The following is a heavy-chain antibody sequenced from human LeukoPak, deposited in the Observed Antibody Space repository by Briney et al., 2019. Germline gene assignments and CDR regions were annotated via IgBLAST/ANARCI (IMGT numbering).Heavy chain of an antibody. CDR2: ISNSGDST. CDR3: AKDFISTY. J-gene: IGHJ4*02. D-gene: IGHD2/OR15-2a*01. V-gene: IGHV3-23*01. Sequence: GGSLRLSCAASGFTFSSYAMSWVRQAPGKGLEWVSAISNSGDSTYNADSVKDRFTISRDNSKNTLYLQMNSLRAEDTAVYYCAKDFISTYWGQGTLVTASS. CDR1: GFTFSSYA.